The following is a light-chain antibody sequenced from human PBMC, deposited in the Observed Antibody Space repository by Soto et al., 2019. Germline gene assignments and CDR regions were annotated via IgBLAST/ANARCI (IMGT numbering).Light chain of an antibody. CDR2: GNS. Sequence: QCVLTQPPSVSGAPGQRVTISCTGSSSNIGAGYDVHWYQQLPGTAPKLLIYGNSNRPSGVPDRFSGSKSGTSASLAITGLQAEDEADYYCQSYDSSLSGLYAFGTGTKATVL. CDR3: QSYDSSLSGLYA. V-gene: IGLV1-40*01. J-gene: IGLJ1*01. CDR1: SSNIGAGYD.